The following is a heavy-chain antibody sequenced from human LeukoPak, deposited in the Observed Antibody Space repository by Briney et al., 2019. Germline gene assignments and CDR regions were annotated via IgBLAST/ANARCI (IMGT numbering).Heavy chain of an antibody. J-gene: IGHJ4*02. V-gene: IGHV3-23*01. CDR2: ISGSGGST. CDR3: AKSVGVVVPAALDY. D-gene: IGHD2-2*01. CDR1: GFTFGGYA. Sequence: PGGSLRLSCAASGFTFGGYAMSWVRQAPGKGLEWVSAISGSGGSTYYADSVKGRFTISRDNSKNTLYLQMNSLRAEDTAVYYCAKSVGVVVPAALDYWGQGTLVTVSS.